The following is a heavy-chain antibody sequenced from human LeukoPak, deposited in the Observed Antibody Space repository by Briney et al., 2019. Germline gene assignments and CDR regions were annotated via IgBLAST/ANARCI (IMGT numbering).Heavy chain of an antibody. D-gene: IGHD3-22*01. J-gene: IGHJ4*02. Sequence: PSETLSLTCAVYGGSFSGYYWSWLRQPPGKGLEWIGEINHSGSTNYNPSLKSRVTISVDTSKNQFSLKLSSVTAADTAVYYCARGGYYYDSSGYFDYWGQGTLVTVSS. CDR2: INHSGST. CDR1: GGSFSGYY. CDR3: ARGGYYYDSSGYFDY. V-gene: IGHV4-34*01.